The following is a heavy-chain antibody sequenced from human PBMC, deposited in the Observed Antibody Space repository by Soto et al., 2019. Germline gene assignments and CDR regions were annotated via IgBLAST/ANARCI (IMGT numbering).Heavy chain of an antibody. J-gene: IGHJ4*02. D-gene: IGHD4-4*01. CDR3: AREGYSNYGGGPN. CDR2: IKQDGSEK. Sequence: EVQLVESGGGLVQPGGSLRLSCAASGFTFSSYWMSWVRQAPGKGLEWVANIKQDGSEKYYVDSVKGRFTISRDNAKNSLYLQMNSLGAEDTAVYYCAREGYSNYGGGPNWGQGTLVTVSS. CDR1: GFTFSSYW. V-gene: IGHV3-7*01.